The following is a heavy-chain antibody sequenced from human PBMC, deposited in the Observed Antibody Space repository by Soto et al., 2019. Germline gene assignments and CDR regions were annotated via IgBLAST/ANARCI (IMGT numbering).Heavy chain of an antibody. V-gene: IGHV4-34*01. D-gene: IGHD3-16*02. Sequence: QVQLQQWGAGLLKPSETLSLTCAVYGWSFSGYYWSWIRQPPGKGLEWIGEINHSGSTNYNPSLRSRVTISVDTSKNQFALKLSSVPAADTAVYYCARGGYDYVWGSYRGGLYYGMDVWGQGTTVTVSS. J-gene: IGHJ6*02. CDR3: ARGGYDYVWGSYRGGLYYGMDV. CDR1: GWSFSGYY. CDR2: INHSGST.